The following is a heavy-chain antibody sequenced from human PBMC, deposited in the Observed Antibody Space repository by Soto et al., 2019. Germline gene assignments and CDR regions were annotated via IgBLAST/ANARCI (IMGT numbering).Heavy chain of an antibody. D-gene: IGHD3-22*01. CDR3: ARRTYYYDSSGYYDDAFDI. V-gene: IGHV5-10-1*01. CDR2: IDPSDSYT. J-gene: IGHJ3*02. Sequence: KSLDWMGRIDPSDSYTNYRPSFQGHVTISADKSISTAYLQWSSLKASDTAMYYCARRTYYYDSSGYYDDAFDIRGQGTMVTVSS.